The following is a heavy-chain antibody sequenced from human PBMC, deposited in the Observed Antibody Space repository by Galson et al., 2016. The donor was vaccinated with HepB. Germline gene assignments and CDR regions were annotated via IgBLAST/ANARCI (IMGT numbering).Heavy chain of an antibody. Sequence: SLRLSCAASGFTFNIHNMNWVRQAPGKGLEWLSSIDSTSSNTYYADSVKGRFSISRDNAKNSLFLQMNGLRADDTAVYFCARDLTGRFDYWGQGTLVTVSS. CDR1: GFTFNIHN. CDR3: ARDLTGRFDY. CDR2: IDSTSSNT. J-gene: IGHJ4*02. V-gene: IGHV3-21*01. D-gene: IGHD7-27*01.